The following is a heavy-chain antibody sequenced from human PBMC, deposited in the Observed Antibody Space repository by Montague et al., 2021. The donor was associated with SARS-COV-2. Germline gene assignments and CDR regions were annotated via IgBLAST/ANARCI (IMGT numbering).Heavy chain of an antibody. Sequence: SETLSLTCTVSGGSVISDTYFWSWIRQPPGKGLEWIAYIYDSDTTNNXXXLWSRVSMSSDRSKNQFSLKLTSVTPADTAVYYCARAANVLSGFYNHHFEYWGQGILVTVSS. CDR3: ARAANVLSGFYNHHFEY. J-gene: IGHJ4*02. CDR1: GGSVISDTYF. D-gene: IGHD3-9*01. CDR2: IYDSDTT. V-gene: IGHV4-61*01.